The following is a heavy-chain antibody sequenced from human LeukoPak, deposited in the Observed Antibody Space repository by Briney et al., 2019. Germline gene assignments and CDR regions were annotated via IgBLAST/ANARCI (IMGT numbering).Heavy chain of an antibody. J-gene: IGHJ4*02. D-gene: IGHD3-22*01. CDR1: GFTFSSYA. V-gene: IGHV3-23*01. CDR3: ATGLGCSGYYYYFDY. CDR2: ISGSGST. Sequence: GGSLRLSCAASGFTFSSYAMSWVRQAPGKGLEWVSVISGSGSTYYADSVKGRFTISRDNSKNTLYLQMYSLRAEDTAVYYCATGLGCSGYYYYFDYWGQGTLVTVSS.